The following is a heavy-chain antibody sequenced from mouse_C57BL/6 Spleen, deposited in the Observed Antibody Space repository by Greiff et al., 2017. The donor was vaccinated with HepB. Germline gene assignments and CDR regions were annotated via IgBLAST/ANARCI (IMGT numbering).Heavy chain of an antibody. CDR3: EKTAQDRRWFAY. V-gene: IGHV1-22*01. CDR2: INPNNGGT. Sequence: VQLQQSGPELVKPGASVKMSCKASGYTFTDYNMHWVKQSHGKSLEWIGYINPNNGGTSYNQKFKGKATLTVNKYSITADMSFRRLNSADSAVYYCEKTAQDRRWFAYWGQGTLVTVSA. D-gene: IGHD3-2*02. CDR1: GYTFTDYN. J-gene: IGHJ3*01.